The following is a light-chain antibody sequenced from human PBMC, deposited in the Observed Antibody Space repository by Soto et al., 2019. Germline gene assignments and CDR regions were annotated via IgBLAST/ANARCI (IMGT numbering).Light chain of an antibody. CDR2: DVS. V-gene: IGLV2-11*01. CDR1: SSDVGAYNY. CDR3: SSYTNINTRACV. J-gene: IGLJ1*01. Sequence: QSALTQPRSVSGSPGQSVTISCTGTSSDVGAYNYVSWYQQHPGKAPKLMTYDVSKRPSGVPDRFSGSKSGNTASLTISGLQAEDEAEYYCSSYTNINTRACVFGTGTKVTV.